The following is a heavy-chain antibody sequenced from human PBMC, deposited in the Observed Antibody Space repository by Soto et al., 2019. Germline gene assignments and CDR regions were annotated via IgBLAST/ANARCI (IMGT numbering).Heavy chain of an antibody. CDR1: GFTFNSYG. CDR2: ISYDGSNK. V-gene: IGHV3-30*18. Sequence: GGSLRLSCAASGFTFNSYGMHWVRQAPGKGLEWVAVISYDGSNKYYADSVKGRFTISRDNSKNTLYLQMNSLRAEDTAVYYCAKSHSSPPLFDYWGQGTLATVSS. CDR3: AKSHSSPPLFDY. D-gene: IGHD6-13*01. J-gene: IGHJ4*02.